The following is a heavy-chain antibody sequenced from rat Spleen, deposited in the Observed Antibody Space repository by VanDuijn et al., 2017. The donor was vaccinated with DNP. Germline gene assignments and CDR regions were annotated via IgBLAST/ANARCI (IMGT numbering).Heavy chain of an antibody. V-gene: IGHV5-46*01. J-gene: IGHJ2*01. CDR2: INADGGST. Sequence: EVQLVESGGGLVQPGGSMKLSCVASGFTFSRYPMAWVRQAPTKGLEWVTSINADGGSTFYADSVRGRFTISRDNAQNTLYLQMNSLRSEDTATYYCARRGYGGRGFFDYWGQGVMVTVSS. CDR3: ARRGYGGRGFFDY. D-gene: IGHD1-11*01. CDR1: GFTFSRYP.